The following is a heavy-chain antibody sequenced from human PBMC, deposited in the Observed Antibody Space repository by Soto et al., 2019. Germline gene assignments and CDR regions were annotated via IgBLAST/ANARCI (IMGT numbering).Heavy chain of an antibody. Sequence: PSETVSLTCAVYGGSFSGYYWSWIRQPPGKGLEWIGEINHSGSTNYNPSLKSRVTISVDTSKNQFSLKLSSVTAADTAVYYCARGRVVVVPGSYYYYGMDVWGQGTTVTAP. CDR2: INHSGST. J-gene: IGHJ6*02. CDR3: ARGRVVVVPGSYYYYGMDV. CDR1: GGSFSGYY. D-gene: IGHD2-2*01. V-gene: IGHV4-34*01.